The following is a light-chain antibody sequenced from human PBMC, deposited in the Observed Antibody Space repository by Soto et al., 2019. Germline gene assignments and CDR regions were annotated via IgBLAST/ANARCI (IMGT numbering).Light chain of an antibody. CDR2: DVS. V-gene: IGLV2-14*03. CDR1: ISDVGSYNY. CDR3: GSYTTSSNYV. Sequence: QSVLTQPASVSGSPGQSITISCTGTISDVGSYNYVSWYQQYPGKAPKLMIYDVSTRPSGVSDRFSGSKSGNTASLTISGLRAEDEADYYCGSYTTSSNYVVGTGTKV. J-gene: IGLJ1*01.